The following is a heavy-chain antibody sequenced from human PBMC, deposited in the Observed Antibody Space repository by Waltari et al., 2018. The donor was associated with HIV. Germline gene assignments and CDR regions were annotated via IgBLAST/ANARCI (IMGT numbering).Heavy chain of an antibody. V-gene: IGHV4-39*07. J-gene: IGHJ4*02. CDR2: IYYSGST. Sequence: QLQLQESGPGLVKPSETLSLTCTVSGGSISSSSYYWGWIRQPPGKGLEWIGSIYYSGSTYYNPSLKSRVTISVDTSKNQFSLKLSSVTAADTAVYYCARDRPRIAVADYWGQGTLVTVSS. CDR1: GGSISSSSYY. CDR3: ARDRPRIAVADY. D-gene: IGHD6-19*01.